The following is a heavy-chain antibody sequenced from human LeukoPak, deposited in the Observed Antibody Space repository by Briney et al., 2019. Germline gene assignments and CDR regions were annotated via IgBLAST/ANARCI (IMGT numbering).Heavy chain of an antibody. Sequence: ASVKVSCKVSGYTLTELSMHWVRQAPGKGLEWGGGFDPEDGETIYAQKFQGRVTMTEDTSTDTAYMELSSLRSDDTAVYYCATDPQWLFFRGFDPWGQGTLVTVSS. CDR2: FDPEDGET. V-gene: IGHV1-24*01. J-gene: IGHJ5*02. CDR1: GYTLTELS. CDR3: ATDPQWLFFRGFDP. D-gene: IGHD3-22*01.